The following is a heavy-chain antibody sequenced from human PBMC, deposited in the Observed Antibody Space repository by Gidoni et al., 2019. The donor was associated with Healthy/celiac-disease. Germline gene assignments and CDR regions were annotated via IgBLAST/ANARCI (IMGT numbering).Heavy chain of an antibody. Sequence: QVQLVQSGAEVKKPGASVKVSCKVSGYTFTSYGISWVRQAPGQGLEWMGWISAYNGNTNYEQKLQGRVTMTTDTSTSTAYMELRGLRSDDPAVYYGARVAVGKKPGGGYFDPWGQGTLVTVSS. J-gene: IGHJ5*02. D-gene: IGHD2-2*01. CDR3: ARVAVGKKPGGGYFDP. CDR1: GYTFTSYG. CDR2: ISAYNGNT. V-gene: IGHV1-18*04.